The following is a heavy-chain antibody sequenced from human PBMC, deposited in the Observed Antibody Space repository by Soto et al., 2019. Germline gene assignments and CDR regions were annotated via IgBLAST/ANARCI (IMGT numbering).Heavy chain of an antibody. J-gene: IGHJ4*02. CDR3: ARGSVVVVAASPLYYFDY. D-gene: IGHD2-15*01. CDR1: GFTFSSYG. Sequence: SGGSLRLSCAASGFTFSSYGMHWVRQAPGKGLEWVAVIWYDGSNKYYADSVKGRFTISRDNSKNTLYLQMNSLRAEDTAVYYWARGSVVVVAASPLYYFDYWGQGTLVTVSS. V-gene: IGHV3-33*01. CDR2: IWYDGSNK.